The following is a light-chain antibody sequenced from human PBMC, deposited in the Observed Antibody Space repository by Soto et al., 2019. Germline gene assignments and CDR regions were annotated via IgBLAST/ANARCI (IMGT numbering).Light chain of an antibody. CDR2: DAS. CDR1: QDISNY. Sequence: DIQMTQSPSSLSASVGDRVTITCQASQDISNYLNWYQQKPGKAPKLLIYDASNLETVVPSRFSGSGSGTDFTFTISSLQPEDIATYYCQQYDNLPFTFGPGNKVDIK. CDR3: QQYDNLPFT. J-gene: IGKJ3*01. V-gene: IGKV1-33*01.